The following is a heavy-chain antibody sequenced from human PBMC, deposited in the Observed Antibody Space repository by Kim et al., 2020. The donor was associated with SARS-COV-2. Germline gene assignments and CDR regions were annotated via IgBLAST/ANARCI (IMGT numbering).Heavy chain of an antibody. CDR3: ARSGDGTYAKGAYYFGLDV. CDR1: GFRFDNYA. CDR2: ISRNGDNR. J-gene: IGHJ6*02. V-gene: IGHV3-9*01. Sequence: GGSLRLSCAASGFRFDNYALHWVRQPPGKGLEWVSGISRNGDNRGYADSVMGRFTISRDNAKNSLYLQMNELRPDDTAMYYCARSGDGTYAKGAYYFGLDVWGQGTTVTVSS. D-gene: IGHD3-16*01.